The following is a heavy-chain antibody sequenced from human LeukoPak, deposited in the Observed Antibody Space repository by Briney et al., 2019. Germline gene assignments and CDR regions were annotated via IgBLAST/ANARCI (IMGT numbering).Heavy chain of an antibody. CDR3: AKMYSSGWYDYFDY. Sequence: PGGSLRLSCAASGFTFSSYWMHWVRQAPGKGLVWVSRINSDGSTTSYADSVKGRFTISRDNAKSTLYLQMNSLRAEDTAVYYCAKMYSSGWYDYFDYWGQGTLVTVSS. D-gene: IGHD6-19*01. CDR1: GFTFSSYW. J-gene: IGHJ4*02. V-gene: IGHV3-74*01. CDR2: INSDGSTT.